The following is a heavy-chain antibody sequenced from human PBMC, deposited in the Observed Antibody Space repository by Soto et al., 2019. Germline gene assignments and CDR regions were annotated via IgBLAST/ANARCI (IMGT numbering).Heavy chain of an antibody. D-gene: IGHD3-3*02. Sequence: QVHLVESGGGVVQPGRSLRLSCVASGFTFDTYGIHWVRQAPGKGLQWVALISYEGSNTYYADSVRGRFTISRDNSKNTLYLKMNARRPEKTVLYYGARVISGNNLYYFSGLDFWGQGTSVTVSS. V-gene: IGHV3-30-3*01. CDR3: ARVISGNNLYYFSGLDF. CDR1: GFTFDTYG. J-gene: IGHJ6*02. CDR2: ISYEGSNT.